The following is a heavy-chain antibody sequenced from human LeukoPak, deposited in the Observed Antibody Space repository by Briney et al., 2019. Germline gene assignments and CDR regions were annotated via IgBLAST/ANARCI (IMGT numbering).Heavy chain of an antibody. J-gene: IGHJ1*01. D-gene: IGHD2-15*01. Sequence: GASVKVSCKASGYTFSRYYMHWVRQAPGQGLEWMGWINPNSGGTNYAQNFQGRATMTRDTSIRTAYMELSSLRSDDTAVYYRARSMSGGLGFFQSWGQGTLVVVSS. V-gene: IGHV1-2*02. CDR1: GYTFSRYY. CDR2: INPNSGGT. CDR3: ARSMSGGLGFFQS.